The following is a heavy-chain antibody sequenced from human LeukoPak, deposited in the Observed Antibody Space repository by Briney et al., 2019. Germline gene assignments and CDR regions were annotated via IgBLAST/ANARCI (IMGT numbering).Heavy chain of an antibody. CDR2: MNPNSGNT. D-gene: IGHD3-9*01. CDR3: ARVNYDILTGYYSYYYYMDV. J-gene: IGHJ6*03. V-gene: IGHV1-8*01. CDR1: GYTFTSYD. Sequence: ASVKVSCKASGYTFTSYDINWVRQATGQGLEWTGWMNPNSGNTGYAQKFQGRVTMTRNTSISTAYMELSSLRSEDTAVYYCARVNYDILTGYYSYYYYMDVWGKGTTVTISS.